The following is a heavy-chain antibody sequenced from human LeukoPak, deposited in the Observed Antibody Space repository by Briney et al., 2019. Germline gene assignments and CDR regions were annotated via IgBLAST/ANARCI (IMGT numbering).Heavy chain of an antibody. D-gene: IGHD4-17*01. J-gene: IGHJ4*02. V-gene: IGHV4-34*01. CDR2: INHSGST. CDR3: ARPDDYGDYETLDY. CDR1: GGSFSGYY. Sequence: PSETLSLTCAVYGGSFSGYYWSWIRQPPGKGLEWIGEINHSGSTNYNPSLKSRVTISVDTSKNQFSLKLSSVTAADTAVYYCARPDDYGDYETLDYWGQGTLVTVSS.